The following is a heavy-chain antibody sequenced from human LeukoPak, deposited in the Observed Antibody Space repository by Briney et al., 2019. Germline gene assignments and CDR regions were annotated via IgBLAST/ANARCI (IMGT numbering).Heavy chain of an antibody. CDR1: GGSISSSNW. CDR2: IYHSGST. D-gene: IGHD6-13*01. V-gene: IGHV4-4*02. CDR3: TRKYSSDWSFDY. J-gene: IGHJ4*02. Sequence: SETLSLTCAVSGGSISSSNWWSWVRQPPGKGLEWIGEIYHSGSTNYNPSLKSRVTISVDKSKNQFSLKLSSVTAADTAVYYCTRKYSSDWSFDYWGQGTLVTVSS.